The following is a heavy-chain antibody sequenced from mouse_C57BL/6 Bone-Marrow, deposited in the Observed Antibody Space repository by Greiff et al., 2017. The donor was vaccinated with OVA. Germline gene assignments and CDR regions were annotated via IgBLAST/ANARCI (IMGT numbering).Heavy chain of an antibody. V-gene: IGHV1-50*01. D-gene: IGHD2-3*01. Sequence: QVQLQQPGAELVKPGASVKLSCKASGYTFTSYWMQWVKQRPGQGLEWIGEIDPSDSYTNYNQKFKGKATVTVDTSSSTAYMQLSSLTSEDSAVYYCARDRWLVFDYWGQVTTLTVSS. CDR2: IDPSDSYT. CDR3: ARDRWLVFDY. J-gene: IGHJ2*01. CDR1: GYTFTSYW.